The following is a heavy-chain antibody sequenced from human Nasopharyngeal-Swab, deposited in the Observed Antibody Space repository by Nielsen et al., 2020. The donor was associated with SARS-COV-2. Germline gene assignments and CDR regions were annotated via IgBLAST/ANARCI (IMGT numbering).Heavy chain of an antibody. CDR3: ARDVEEWLVVPSLSFDH. CDR1: GYSFRSYG. V-gene: IGHV1-18*01. D-gene: IGHD5-18*01. J-gene: IGHJ4*02. CDR2: ISISNADR. Sequence: ASVKVSCKASGYSFRSYGINWVRQAPGQGLEWMGWISISNADRNYAEKFQGRVSMTTDTSTTTALMELTSLRSDDTAVYYCARDVEEWLVVPSLSFDHWGQGTLVTVSS.